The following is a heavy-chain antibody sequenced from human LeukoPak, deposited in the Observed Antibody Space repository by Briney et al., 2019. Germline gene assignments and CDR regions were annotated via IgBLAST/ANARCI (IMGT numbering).Heavy chain of an antibody. Sequence: GASVTVSCTASGGTFSSYAISWVRQAPGQGLEWMGGIIPIFGTANYAQKFQGRVTITADESTSTAYMELSSLRSEDTAVYYCARKNTHSKYWFDPWGQGTLVTVSS. V-gene: IGHV1-69*13. J-gene: IGHJ5*02. CDR1: GGTFSSYA. CDR2: IIPIFGTA. D-gene: IGHD2/OR15-2a*01. CDR3: ARKNTHSKYWFDP.